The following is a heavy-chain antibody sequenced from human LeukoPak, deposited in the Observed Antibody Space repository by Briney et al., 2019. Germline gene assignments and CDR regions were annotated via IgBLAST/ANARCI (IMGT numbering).Heavy chain of an antibody. J-gene: IGHJ4*02. CDR3: ARGPRNTYYYGSGSYYNPYFDC. CDR1: GFTFSSYG. CDR2: IRCDGSNK. D-gene: IGHD3-10*01. V-gene: IGHV3-30*02. Sequence: GGSLRLSCAASGFTFSSYGMHWVRQAPGKGLEWVAFIRCDGSNKYYADSVKGRFTISRDNSKNTLYLQMNSLRAEDTAVYYCARGPRNTYYYGSGSYYNPYFDCWGQGTLVTVSS.